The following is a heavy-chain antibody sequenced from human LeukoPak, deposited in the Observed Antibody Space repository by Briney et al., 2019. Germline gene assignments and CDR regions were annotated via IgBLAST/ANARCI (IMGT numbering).Heavy chain of an antibody. J-gene: IGHJ3*02. Sequence: ASVKVSCKASGYTFTGYYMHWVRQAPGQGLEWMGWINPNSGGTNYAQKFQGRVTMTRDTSISTAYMELSRLRSDDTAVYYCARDRPYYYGSGSYGEAFDIWGQGTMVTVSS. D-gene: IGHD3-10*01. CDR3: ARDRPYYYGSGSYGEAFDI. CDR2: INPNSGGT. V-gene: IGHV1-2*02. CDR1: GYTFTGYY.